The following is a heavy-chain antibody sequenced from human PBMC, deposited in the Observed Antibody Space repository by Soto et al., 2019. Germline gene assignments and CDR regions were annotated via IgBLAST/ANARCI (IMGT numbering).Heavy chain of an antibody. CDR1: GYSFTSYW. D-gene: IGHD3-10*01. Sequence: PGESLKISCKGSGYSFTSYWIGWVRQMPGKGLEWMGIIYPGDSDTRYSPSFQGQVTISADKSISTAYLQWSSLKASDTAMYYCARHFPPQPPWFGESFYYMDVWGKGTTVTVSS. CDR3: ARHFPPQPPWFGESFYYMDV. V-gene: IGHV5-51*01. CDR2: IYPGDSDT. J-gene: IGHJ6*03.